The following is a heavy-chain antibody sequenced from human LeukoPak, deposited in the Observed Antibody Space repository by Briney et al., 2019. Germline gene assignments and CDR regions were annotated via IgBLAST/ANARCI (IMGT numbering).Heavy chain of an antibody. CDR1: GFTFSSYG. CDR2: ISYDGSNE. D-gene: IGHD3-10*01. Sequence: GGSLRLSCAASGFTFSSYGMHWVRQAPGKGLEWVAVISYDGSNEYYADSVKGRSTISRDNFKNTLYLQINSLRAEDTAVYYCAKNYYGSGTDDAFDIWGQGTMVTVSS. CDR3: AKNYYGSGTDDAFDI. V-gene: IGHV3-30*18. J-gene: IGHJ3*02.